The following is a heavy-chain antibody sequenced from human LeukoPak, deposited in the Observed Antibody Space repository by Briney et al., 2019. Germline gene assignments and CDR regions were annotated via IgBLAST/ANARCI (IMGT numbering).Heavy chain of an antibody. CDR1: GYTFTSYV. CDR2: MDPNSGST. V-gene: IGHV1-8*03. CDR3: ARGRTTGYPYFFEY. J-gene: IGHJ4*02. D-gene: IGHD5-12*01. Sequence: ASVKLSCTASGYTFTSYVINWVRQATGHGLEWMGGMDPNSGSTGYAQKFHGRVTITRNTSITAAYMELSRLRCEVTAVDYCARGRTTGYPYFFEYWGQGTLVTVSS.